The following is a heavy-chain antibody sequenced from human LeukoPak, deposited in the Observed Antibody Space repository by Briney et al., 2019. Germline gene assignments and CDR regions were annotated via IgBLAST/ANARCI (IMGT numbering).Heavy chain of an antibody. D-gene: IGHD2/OR15-2a*01. V-gene: IGHV3-21*01. CDR2: ISSSSSYI. CDR3: ARFSEVYYYVDV. J-gene: IGHJ6*03. CDR1: GFTFSSYG. Sequence: GGSLRLSCAASGFTFSSYGMSWVRQAPGKGLEWVSSISSSSSYIYYADSVKGRFTISRDNAKNSLYLQMNSLRAEDTAVYYCARFSEVYYYVDVWGTGTTVTVSS.